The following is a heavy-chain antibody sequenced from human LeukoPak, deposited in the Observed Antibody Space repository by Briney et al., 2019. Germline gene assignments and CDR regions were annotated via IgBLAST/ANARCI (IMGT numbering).Heavy chain of an antibody. D-gene: IGHD6-13*01. Sequence: SETLSLTCTVSGGSISSYYWSWIRQPPGKGLEWIGYTHYSGSTNYNPSLKSRVTISVDTSKNQLSLKMSSETAADTAVYYCARTTYSSSWYFDYWGQGTLVTVSS. J-gene: IGHJ4*02. CDR2: THYSGST. CDR1: GGSISSYY. CDR3: ARTTYSSSWYFDY. V-gene: IGHV4-59*01.